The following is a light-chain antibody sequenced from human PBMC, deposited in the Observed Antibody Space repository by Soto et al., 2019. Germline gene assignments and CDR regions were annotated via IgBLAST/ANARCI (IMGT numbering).Light chain of an antibody. CDR3: SLYTSSSTYV. V-gene: IGLV2-18*01. J-gene: IGLJ1*01. Sequence: QPVLTQHPSGSGSPGQSVTISCTGTSSDVGSYTRVSWYQQPPGTAPNLMIYEVSNRPSGVADHFSGSKSGNTAPLTICGLQAEDEDDYYCSLYTSSSTYVFGTGTKVTVL. CDR1: SSDVGSYTR. CDR2: EVS.